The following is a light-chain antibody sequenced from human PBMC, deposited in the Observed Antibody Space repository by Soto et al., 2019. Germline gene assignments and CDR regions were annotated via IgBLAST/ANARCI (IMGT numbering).Light chain of an antibody. CDR1: QTISSH. CDR3: QQSYTTPIT. Sequence: DIQMTQSPSSRSASVGDRVIITCRASQTISSHLNWYQQKPGKAPNLLVYAASSLQSGVPSRFTGSCSGTDCTLTISSLQPEDVATYFCQQSYTTPITLGQGTRLEIK. J-gene: IGKJ5*01. CDR2: AAS. V-gene: IGKV1-39*01.